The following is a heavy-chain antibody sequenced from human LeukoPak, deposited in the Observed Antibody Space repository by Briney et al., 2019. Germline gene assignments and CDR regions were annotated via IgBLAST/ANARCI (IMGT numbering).Heavy chain of an antibody. CDR2: IDPGDSFT. CDR1: GYSFYNYW. J-gene: IGHJ4*02. D-gene: IGHD2-8*02. V-gene: IGHV5-10-1*01. Sequence: GESLKISCNGSGYSFYNYWISWFRQMPGKGLEWMGRIDPGDSFTKYRPSLEGRVTISADKSLSIIYLQWGSLKASDTAIYCWTRDGGGVSSWVSRWGQGTLVTVSS. CDR3: TRDGGGVSSWVSR.